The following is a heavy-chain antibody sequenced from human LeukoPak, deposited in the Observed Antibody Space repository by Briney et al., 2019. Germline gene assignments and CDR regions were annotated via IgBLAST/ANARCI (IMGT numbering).Heavy chain of an antibody. CDR2: ISAYNGNT. D-gene: IGHD3-9*01. Sequence: ASVKVSCKASGYTFTSYGISWVRQAPGQGLEWMGWISAYNGNTNYAQKLQGRVTMTTGTSTSTAYMELRSLRSDDTAVYYCARDPGLRYHDAFDIWGQGTMVTVSS. CDR3: ARDPGLRYHDAFDI. CDR1: GYTFTSYG. V-gene: IGHV1-18*01. J-gene: IGHJ3*02.